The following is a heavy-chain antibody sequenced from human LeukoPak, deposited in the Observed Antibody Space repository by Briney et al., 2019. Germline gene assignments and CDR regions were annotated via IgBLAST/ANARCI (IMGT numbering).Heavy chain of an antibody. D-gene: IGHD3-3*01. CDR2: INHSGGT. CDR3: ARVAKYYDFWSGSSGHWYFDL. V-gene: IGHV4-34*01. J-gene: IGHJ2*01. CDR1: VGSFSGYY. Sequence: SETLSLTCAVYVGSFSGYYWGWIRQPPGKGLEWIGEINHSGGTNSNPSLRSLVTISVDTSKNQFSLKLSSVTAADTAVYYCARVAKYYDFWSGSSGHWYFDLWGRGSLVTVSS.